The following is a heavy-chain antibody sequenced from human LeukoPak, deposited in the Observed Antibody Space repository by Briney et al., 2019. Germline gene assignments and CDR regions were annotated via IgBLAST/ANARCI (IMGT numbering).Heavy chain of an antibody. V-gene: IGHV3-21*01. J-gene: IGHJ4*02. Sequence: GGSLRLSCAASGFTFSSYSMNWVRQAPGKGLEWVSSISSSSSYIYYADSVKGRFTISRDNAKNSLYLQMNSLRAEDTAVYYCARGGGPSIAAAGLDYWGQGTLVTVSS. CDR1: GFTFSSYS. CDR2: ISSSSSYI. CDR3: ARGGGPSIAAAGLDY. D-gene: IGHD6-13*01.